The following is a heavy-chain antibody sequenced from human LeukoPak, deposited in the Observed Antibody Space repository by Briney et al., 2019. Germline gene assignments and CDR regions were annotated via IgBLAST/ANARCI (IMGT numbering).Heavy chain of an antibody. D-gene: IGHD6-6*01. J-gene: IGHJ6*03. V-gene: IGHV3-7*04. CDR3: ARAARNYYYYYMDV. Sequence: GGSLRLSCAASGFTFSSYWMSWVGQAPGKGLEWVANMKQDGSEKYYVDSVKGRFTISRDNAKNSLYLQMNSLRAEDTAVYYCARAARNYYYYYMDVWGKGTTVTVSS. CDR1: GFTFSSYW. CDR2: MKQDGSEK.